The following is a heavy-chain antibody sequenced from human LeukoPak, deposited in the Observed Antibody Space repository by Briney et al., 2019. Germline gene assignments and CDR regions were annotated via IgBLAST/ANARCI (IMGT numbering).Heavy chain of an antibody. CDR3: ARGAVYCSGGSCYYYWFDP. CDR2: IIPIFGTA. J-gene: IGHJ5*02. Sequence: ASVKVSCKASGGTFSSYAISWVRQAPGQGLEWMGGIIPIFGTANYAQKFQGRVTITADKSTSTAYMELSSLRSEDTAVYYCARGAVYCSGGSCYYYWFDPWGQGTLVTVSS. CDR1: GGTFSSYA. D-gene: IGHD2-15*01. V-gene: IGHV1-69*06.